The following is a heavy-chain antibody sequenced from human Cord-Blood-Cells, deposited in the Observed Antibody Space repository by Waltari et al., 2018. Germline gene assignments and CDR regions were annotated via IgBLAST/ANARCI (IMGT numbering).Heavy chain of an antibody. CDR1: GFTFSSYG. J-gene: IGHJ4*02. CDR3: ARALRPFLEWLLYGY. CDR2: IWYDGSNK. V-gene: IGHV3-33*01. Sequence: QVQLVESGGGVVQPGRSLRLSCAASGFTFSSYGMHGVREDPGKGLEWVAVIWYDGSNKYYADSVKGRFTISRDNSKNTLYLQMNSLRAEDTAVYYCARALRPFLEWLLYGYWGQGTLVTVSS. D-gene: IGHD3-3*01.